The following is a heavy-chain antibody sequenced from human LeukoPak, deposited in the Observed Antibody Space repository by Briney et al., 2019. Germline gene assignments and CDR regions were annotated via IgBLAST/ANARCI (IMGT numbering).Heavy chain of an antibody. J-gene: IGHJ4*02. V-gene: IGHV3-7*01. D-gene: IGHD2-15*01. CDR2: IKEEGSKK. CDR3: AREYCSGGTCYLPGY. CDR1: GFTLSRYW. Sequence: GGSLRLSCAASGFTLSRYWMSWVRQTPGKGLEWVANIKEEGSKKYYVDSVEGRFTISIDSAKSSLGLQMNSLRAEDTAIYYCAREYCSGGTCYLPGYWGQGTLVTVSS.